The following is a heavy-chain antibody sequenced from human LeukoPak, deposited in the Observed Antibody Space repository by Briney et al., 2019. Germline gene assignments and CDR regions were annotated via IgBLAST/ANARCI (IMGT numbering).Heavy chain of an antibody. CDR1: GGSISSGDYY. D-gene: IGHD2-2*01. Sequence: SETLSLTCTVSGGSISSGDYYWSWIGQPPGKGLEWIGYIYYSGSTYYNPSLKSRVTISVDTSKNQFSLKLSSVTAADTAVYYCAGTSTVVVPAAIPTEDYWGQGILVTISS. CDR2: IYYSGST. CDR3: AGTSTVVVPAAIPTEDY. V-gene: IGHV4-30-4*08. J-gene: IGHJ4*02.